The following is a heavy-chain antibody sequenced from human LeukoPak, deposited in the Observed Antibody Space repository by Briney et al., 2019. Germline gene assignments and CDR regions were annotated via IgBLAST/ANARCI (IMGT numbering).Heavy chain of an antibody. D-gene: IGHD6-19*01. Sequence: SRSLRLSCAASGFSFDDYAMQWVRQAPGKGLEWVSGISWNSGSIGYADSVKGRFTISRDNAKNSLYLQMNSLRAEDTALYYCAKDRYTSGWYDLEYWGQGTLVTVSS. CDR2: ISWNSGSI. CDR3: AKDRYTSGWYDLEY. V-gene: IGHV3-9*01. CDR1: GFSFDDYA. J-gene: IGHJ4*02.